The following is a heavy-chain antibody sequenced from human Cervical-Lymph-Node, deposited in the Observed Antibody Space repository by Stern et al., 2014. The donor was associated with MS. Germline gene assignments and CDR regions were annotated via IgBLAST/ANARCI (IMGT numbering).Heavy chain of an antibody. CDR1: GFTFSDYY. J-gene: IGHJ4*02. V-gene: IGHV3-11*01. CDR3: ARVSTSLPVDY. CDR2: MSSSGSTI. Sequence: QLQLQESGGGLVKPGGSLRLSCAASGFTFSDYYMSWVRQAPGKGLEWISYMSSSGSTISYADSVKGRFTISRDNAKNSLYLQMNSLRAEDTAVYYCARVSTSLPVDYWGQGTLVTVSS. D-gene: IGHD2-2*01.